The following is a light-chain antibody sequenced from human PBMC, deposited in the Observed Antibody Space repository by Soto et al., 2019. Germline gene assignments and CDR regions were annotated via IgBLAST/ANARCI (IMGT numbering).Light chain of an antibody. CDR2: GAS. V-gene: IGKV1-5*01. CDR1: ESINRW. CDR3: QHYKSYSTWT. Sequence: DIQMTQSPSTLSASVGDRVIINCRASESINRWLAWYQFKPGKAPKLLIFGASTLNSGVPSRFRGSGSGTDFILTITSLQPDDVATYYCQHYKSYSTWTFGQGTKVDIK. J-gene: IGKJ1*01.